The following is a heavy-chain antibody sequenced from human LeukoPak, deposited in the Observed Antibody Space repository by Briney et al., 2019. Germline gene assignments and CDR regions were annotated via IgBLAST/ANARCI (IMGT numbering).Heavy chain of an antibody. V-gene: IGHV3-53*04. Sequence: GGSLRLSCAASGFTFSSYSMNWVRQAPGKGLEWVSVIYSGGSTYYADSVKGRFTISRHNSKNTLYLQMNSLRAEDTAVYYCARGAYYYDSSGYYGGYYFDYWGQGTLVTVSS. CDR3: ARGAYYYDSSGYYGGYYFDY. J-gene: IGHJ4*02. CDR1: GFTFSSYS. D-gene: IGHD3-22*01. CDR2: IYSGGST.